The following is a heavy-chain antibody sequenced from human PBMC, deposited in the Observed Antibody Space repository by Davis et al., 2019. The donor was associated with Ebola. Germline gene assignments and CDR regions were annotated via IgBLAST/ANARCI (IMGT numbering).Heavy chain of an antibody. V-gene: IGHV4-59*11. D-gene: IGHD3-16*01. CDR3: ARQPRSTRSPEYYHGLDV. J-gene: IGHJ6*02. Sequence: PSETLSLTYAVSRGSISGHFWSWIRQSPGQGLEWIGSIFYTGSTNLNPSLRSRVTLSVDRPKNQFSLNLTSVTAADTAVYFCARQPRSTRSPEYYHGLDVWGQGTTVVVSS. CDR2: IFYTGST. CDR1: RGSISGHF.